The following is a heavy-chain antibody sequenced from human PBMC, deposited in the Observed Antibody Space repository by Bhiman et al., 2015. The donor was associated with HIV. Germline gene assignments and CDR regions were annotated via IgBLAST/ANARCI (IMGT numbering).Heavy chain of an antibody. V-gene: IGHV3-30*02. CDR3: AKSDRYQLLTGGRFDY. D-gene: IGHD2-2*01. CDR1: GFTFSSYG. Sequence: QVRLVESGGRVVQPGGSLRLSCVASGFTFSSYGIHWVRQAPGKGLEWVTFIWHDGRDTYYADAVKGRFTISRDNSKNTLYLQMNSLRAEDTAVYFCAKSDRYQLLTGGRFDYWGQGTLVTVS. J-gene: IGHJ4*02. CDR2: IWHDGRDT.